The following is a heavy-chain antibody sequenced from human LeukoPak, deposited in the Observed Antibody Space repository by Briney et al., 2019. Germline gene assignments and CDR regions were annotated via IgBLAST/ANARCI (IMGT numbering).Heavy chain of an antibody. V-gene: IGHV4-30-2*01. D-gene: IGHD4-17*01. CDR3: ARYGEVWFDP. CDR1: GGSISSGGYS. Sequence: PSQTLSLTCAVSGGSISSGGYSWSWIRQPPGKGLEWIGYIYHSGSTYYNPSLKSRVTISVDRSKSQFSLKLSSVTAADTAVYYCARYGEVWFDPWGQGTLVTVSS. J-gene: IGHJ5*02. CDR2: IYHSGST.